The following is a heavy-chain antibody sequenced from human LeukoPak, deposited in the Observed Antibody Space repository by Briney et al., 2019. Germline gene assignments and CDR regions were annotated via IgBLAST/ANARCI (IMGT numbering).Heavy chain of an antibody. D-gene: IGHD4-17*01. Sequence: SETLSLTCTVSGGSISSGDYYWSWIRQPPGKGLEWVGYIYYSGSTYYNPSRKSRVTISVDTSKNQFSLKLSSVTAADTAVYYCAREDGDSNWFDPWGQGTLVTVSS. CDR1: GGSISSGDYY. CDR2: IYYSGST. CDR3: AREDGDSNWFDP. V-gene: IGHV4-30-4*01. J-gene: IGHJ5*02.